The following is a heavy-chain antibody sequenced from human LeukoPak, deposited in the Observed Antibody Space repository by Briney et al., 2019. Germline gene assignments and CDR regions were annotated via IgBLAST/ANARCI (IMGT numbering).Heavy chain of an antibody. CDR3: GSIPSSIAAGGRVSSRFDY. CDR2: IYCSGSA. J-gene: IGHJ4*02. CDR1: GGSISSNSYY. Sequence: AETLSLTCTVSGGSISSNSYYWGWLRQPPGKGLEWIGSIYCSGSASYNPSLKSRVTLSVATSKNQSSLKLSSVTAADTAVYYCGSIPSSIAAGGRVSSRFDYWGQGTLVTVSS. V-gene: IGHV4-39*01. D-gene: IGHD6-13*01.